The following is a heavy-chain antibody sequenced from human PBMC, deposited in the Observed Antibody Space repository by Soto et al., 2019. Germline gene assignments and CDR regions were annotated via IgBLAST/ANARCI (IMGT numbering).Heavy chain of an antibody. D-gene: IGHD3-10*01. CDR2: INHSGST. CDR3: ARGQSGITMVRGAPPPYYYYYLDV. Sequence: SKTLSLTCAVYGGSFSGYFWSWIRQPPGKGLEWIGEINHSGSTNYNPSLKSRVTISVDTSKNQFSLKLSSVTAADTAVYYCARGQSGITMVRGAPPPYYYYYLDVHGKRTTVTVSS. CDR1: GGSFSGYF. V-gene: IGHV4-34*01. J-gene: IGHJ6*03.